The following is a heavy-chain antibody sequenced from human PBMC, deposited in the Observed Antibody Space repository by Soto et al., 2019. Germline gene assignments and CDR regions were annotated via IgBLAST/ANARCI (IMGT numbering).Heavy chain of an antibody. V-gene: IGHV3-30-3*02. Sequence: GGSLRLSCAASGFTFSSYAFHWVRQAPGKGLEWVAFLSSDGNNEYYADSVKGRFTISRDDSKNTLYVQMNGLRAEDMAVYYCAKSAASGNSYHSYYYGMDVWGQGTTVTVSS. J-gene: IGHJ6*02. CDR3: AKSAASGNSYHSYYYGMDV. CDR1: GFTFSSYA. D-gene: IGHD5-18*01. CDR2: LSSDGNNE.